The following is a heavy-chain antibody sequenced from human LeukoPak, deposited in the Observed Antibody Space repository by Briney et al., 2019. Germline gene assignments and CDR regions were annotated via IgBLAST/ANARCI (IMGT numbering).Heavy chain of an antibody. V-gene: IGHV1-18*04. Sequence: ASVKVSCKASGYTFTNYGITWVRQSPGQGLEWMVWVSGNNGHTKYAQTLQGRVTMTTDTSTNTAYMELRSLRSDDTAVYYCARGHLLSLDYWGQGTLVTVSS. CDR1: GYTFTNYG. CDR2: VSGNNGHT. J-gene: IGHJ4*02. CDR3: ARGHLLSLDY.